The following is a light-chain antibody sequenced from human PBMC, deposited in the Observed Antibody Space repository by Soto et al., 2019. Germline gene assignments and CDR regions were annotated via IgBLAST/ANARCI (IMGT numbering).Light chain of an antibody. V-gene: IGKV1-39*01. J-gene: IGKJ4*02. Sequence: DIQMTQSPSFLSASVGDRVTITCRASQSISNYLHWYQHKPGQAPSLLIYGASNLQSGVPSRFSGSGSGTEFTLTISSLQPEDFATYYCQQFYDYPLTFGGGTKVDIK. CDR2: GAS. CDR1: QSISNY. CDR3: QQFYDYPLT.